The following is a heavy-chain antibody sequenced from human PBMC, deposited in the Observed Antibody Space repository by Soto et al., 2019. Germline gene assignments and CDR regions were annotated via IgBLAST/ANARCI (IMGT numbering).Heavy chain of an antibody. CDR3: ASHTELAYAFDI. D-gene: IGHD1-1*01. CDR2: IYYSGST. Sequence: SETLSLTCTVSGGSISSGGYYWSWIRQHPGKGLEWIGYIYYSGSTYYNPSLKSRVTISVDTSKNQFSLKLSSVTAAATAFFCCASHTELAYAFDIWGQGTMVTVSS. J-gene: IGHJ3*02. V-gene: IGHV4-31*03. CDR1: GGSISSGGYY.